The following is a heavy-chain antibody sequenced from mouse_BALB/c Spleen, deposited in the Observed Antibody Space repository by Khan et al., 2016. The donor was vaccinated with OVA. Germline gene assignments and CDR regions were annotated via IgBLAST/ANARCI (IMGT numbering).Heavy chain of an antibody. D-gene: IGHD1-1*02. CDR3: TRSGYGAFAY. V-gene: IGHV1S81*02. CDR1: GYTFTSYY. CDR2: INPNNGVT. J-gene: IGHJ3*01. Sequence: QVQLQQSGAELVKPGASVRLSCKASGYTFTSYYLYWVKQRPGQGLEWIGDINPNNGVTNFNEKFKNKATLTVDKSSSTAYMQLSSLTSADSAVYYCTRSGYGAFAYWGQGTLVTVSA.